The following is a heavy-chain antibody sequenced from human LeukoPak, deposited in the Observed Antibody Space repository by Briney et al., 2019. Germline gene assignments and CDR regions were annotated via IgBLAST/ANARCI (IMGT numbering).Heavy chain of an antibody. D-gene: IGHD1-26*01. CDR2: IYDSGST. V-gene: IGHV4-39*07. CDR3: ARSRAFNSGAFDP. Sequence: PSETLSLTCTVSGGSIRSSYYYWGWIRQPPGKGLEWIGSIYDSGSTYYNPSLKSRVTISVDTSKNQFSLRLSSVTAADTAVYYCARSRAFNSGAFDPWGQGSLVTVSS. J-gene: IGHJ5*02. CDR1: GGSIRSSYYY.